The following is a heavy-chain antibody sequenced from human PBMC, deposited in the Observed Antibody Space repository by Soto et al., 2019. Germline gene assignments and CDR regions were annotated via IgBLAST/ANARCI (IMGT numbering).Heavy chain of an antibody. D-gene: IGHD6-19*01. Sequence: ASVKVSCKASGYTFNTYGISWVRQAPGQGLEWMGWISAYNGNTNYALKLQGRVTMTTDISTTTAYMELRSLRSDDTAVYYCARSGRSGWYWGRDYYYYMDVWGKGTTVTVSS. CDR1: GYTFNTYG. CDR2: ISAYNGNT. V-gene: IGHV1-18*01. CDR3: ARSGRSGWYWGRDYYYYMDV. J-gene: IGHJ6*03.